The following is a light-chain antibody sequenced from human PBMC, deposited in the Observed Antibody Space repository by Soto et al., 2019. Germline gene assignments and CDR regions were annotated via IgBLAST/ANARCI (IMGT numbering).Light chain of an antibody. J-gene: IGLJ1*01. V-gene: IGLV2-11*01. CDR1: SSDVGGYNY. CDR2: DVS. CDR3: CSYAGSNNLDV. Sequence: QSALTQPRSVSGSPGQSVTISCTGTSSDVGGYNYVSWYQQHPGKAPKLMIYDVSKRPSGVPDRFSGSKSGNTASLTISGLQAEDEADYYCCSYAGSNNLDVFGTGTKLTVL.